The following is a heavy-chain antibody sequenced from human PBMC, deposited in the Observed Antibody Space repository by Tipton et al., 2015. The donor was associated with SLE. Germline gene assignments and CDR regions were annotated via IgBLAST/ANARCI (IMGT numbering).Heavy chain of an antibody. V-gene: IGHV4-61*05. Sequence: TLSLTCSVSGDSITSGSYYWVWIRQPPGKGLEWLGYVFYTGRTSYNPSLTSRVTISVDTSNNQFSLRLSSVTAADTAVYYCARAQRKIQPLDVWGQGTTVTVSS. CDR3: ARAQRKIQPLDV. D-gene: IGHD5-18*01. J-gene: IGHJ6*02. CDR2: VFYTGRT. CDR1: GDSITSGSYY.